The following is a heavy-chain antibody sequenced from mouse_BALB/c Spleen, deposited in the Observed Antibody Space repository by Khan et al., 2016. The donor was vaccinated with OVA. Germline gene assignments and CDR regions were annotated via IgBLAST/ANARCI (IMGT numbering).Heavy chain of an antibody. D-gene: IGHD1-1*01. CDR2: ISSGGST. V-gene: IGHV5-6-5*01. J-gene: IGHJ1*01. Sequence: EVMLVESGGGLVKPGGSLKLSCAASGFTFSSYAMSWVRQTPEKRLEWVASISSGGSTYYPDSVKGRFTIYRDNARNILYLQMSSLRSEDTAMYYCARDYYYGTGYFDVWGAGTTVTVSS. CDR1: GFTFSSYA. CDR3: ARDYYYGTGYFDV.